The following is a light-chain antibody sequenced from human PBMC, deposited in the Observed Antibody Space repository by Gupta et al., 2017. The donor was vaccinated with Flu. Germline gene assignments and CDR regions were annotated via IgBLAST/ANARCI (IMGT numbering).Light chain of an antibody. CDR2: EVN. CDR3: ASYAGDSVYV. Sequence: LTRPPSVSGAPGPPITISCTRSSSNVGRYKLVSCYQQLTGKAPKLIIYEVNKRRSGVSSAYSGSKSGNTASLTISGLQAADEGDYYCASYAGDSVYVFGRGTRVTVL. CDR1: SSNVGRYKL. V-gene: IGLV2-23*02. J-gene: IGLJ1*01.